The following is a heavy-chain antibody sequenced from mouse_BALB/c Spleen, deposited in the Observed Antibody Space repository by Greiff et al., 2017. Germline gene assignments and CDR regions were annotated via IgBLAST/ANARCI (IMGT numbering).Heavy chain of an antibody. CDR2: ISSGGST. J-gene: IGHJ2*01. CDR3: ARGLDYYGSSFDY. CDR1: GFTFSSYA. D-gene: IGHD1-1*01. Sequence: EVMLVESGGGLVKPGGSLKLSCAASGFTFSSYAMSWVRQTPEKRLEWVASISSGGSTYYPDSVKGRFTISRDNARNILYLQMSSLRSEDTAMYYCARGLDYYGSSFDYWGQGTTLTVSS. V-gene: IGHV5-6-5*01.